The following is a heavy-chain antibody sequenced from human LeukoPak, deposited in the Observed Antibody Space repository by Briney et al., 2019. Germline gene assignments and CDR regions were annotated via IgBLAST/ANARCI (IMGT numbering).Heavy chain of an antibody. CDR3: ARDLWWLRFKGVSFDY. Sequence: ASVKVSCMASGYTFTGYYMHWVRQAPGQGLEWMGWINPNSGDTTCAQKFQGRVTMTRDTSISTAYMDLSSLTSDDTAVYFCARDLWWLRFKGVSFDYGAQGTLVTVSS. D-gene: IGHD5-12*01. J-gene: IGHJ4*02. CDR1: GYTFTGYY. CDR2: INPNSGDT. V-gene: IGHV1-2*02.